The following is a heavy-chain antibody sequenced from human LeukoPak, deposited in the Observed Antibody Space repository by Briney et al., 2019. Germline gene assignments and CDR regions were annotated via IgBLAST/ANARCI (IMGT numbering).Heavy chain of an antibody. Sequence: GGSLRLSCAASGFTFSSYWMSWVRQAPGKGLMWVARIKKDGREINYADSVKGRFTVSRDNAKNTLSLQMNTLRAEDMAVYYCARDLVLGSGSCDLWGQGALVTVS. V-gene: IGHV3-74*01. CDR3: ARDLVLGSGSCDL. J-gene: IGHJ4*02. CDR1: GFTFSSYW. CDR2: IKKDGREI. D-gene: IGHD3-10*01.